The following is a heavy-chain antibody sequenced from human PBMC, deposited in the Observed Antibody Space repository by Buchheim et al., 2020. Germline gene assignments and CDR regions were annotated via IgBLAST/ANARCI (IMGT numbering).Heavy chain of an antibody. D-gene: IGHD3-22*01. J-gene: IGHJ2*01. V-gene: IGHV4-30-4*07. CDR3: ARDGSGHYADYWYFDL. Sequence: QVQLQESGPGLVKPSQTLSLTCAVSGGSISSGGYSWSWIRQPPGKGLEWIGYIYYSGSTYYNPSLKSRVTISVDTSKNQFSLKLSSVTAADTAVYYCARDGSGHYADYWYFDLWGRGTL. CDR2: IYYSGST. CDR1: GGSISSGGYS.